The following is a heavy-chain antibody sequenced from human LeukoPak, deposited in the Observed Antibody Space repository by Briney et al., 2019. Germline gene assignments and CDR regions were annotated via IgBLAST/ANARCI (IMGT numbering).Heavy chain of an antibody. CDR1: GFTFSDYS. V-gene: IGHV3-21*01. CDR3: ARVGEYYDILTGSHDAFDI. CDR2: ISSSGIST. D-gene: IGHD3-9*01. J-gene: IGHJ3*02. Sequence: GGSLRLSCAASGFTFSDYSMNWVRQAPGKGLEWVSSISSSGISTHYADSVKGRFTISRDNAKNSLDLQMNSLRAEDTAVYYCARVGEYYDILTGSHDAFDIWGQGTMVTVSS.